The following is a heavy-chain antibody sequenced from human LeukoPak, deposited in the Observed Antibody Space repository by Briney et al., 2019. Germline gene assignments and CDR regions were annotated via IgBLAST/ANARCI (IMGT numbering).Heavy chain of an antibody. Sequence: SETLSLTCGVYGGSFSDYYWSWIRQPPGKGLEWVGEINHSGSTNYNPSLKSRVTISVDTSKNQFSLKVTSVTAADTALYYCARVVAAAGNNWFDPWGQGTLVTVSS. CDR3: ARVVAAAGNNWFDP. J-gene: IGHJ5*02. V-gene: IGHV4-34*01. CDR2: INHSGST. D-gene: IGHD6-13*01. CDR1: GGSFSDYY.